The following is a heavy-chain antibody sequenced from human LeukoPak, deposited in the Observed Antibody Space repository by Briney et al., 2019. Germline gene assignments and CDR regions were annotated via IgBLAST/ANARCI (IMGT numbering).Heavy chain of an antibody. J-gene: IGHJ6*03. CDR2: INHSGST. D-gene: IGHD6-19*01. V-gene: IGHV4-34*01. CDR1: GGSFSGYY. Sequence: PSETLSLTCAVYGGSFSGYYWSWIRQPPGEGLEWIGEINHSGSTNYNPSLKSRVTISVDTSKNQFSLKLSSVTAADTAVYYCARVTEQWLVISYYYYMDVWGKGTTVTVSS. CDR3: ARVTEQWLVISYYYYMDV.